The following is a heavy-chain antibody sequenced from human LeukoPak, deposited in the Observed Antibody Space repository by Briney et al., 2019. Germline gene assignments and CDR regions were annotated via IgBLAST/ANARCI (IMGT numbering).Heavy chain of an antibody. Sequence: GASVKVSCKASGYIFTNYHINWVRQATGQGLEWMGWMNPNTGSTGYAQKFQNRITLTRNTSINTAYMDLSSLESGDTAFYYCLRGGFPFGNLWGQGTLVTVSS. CDR1: GYIFTNYH. CDR2: MNPNTGST. CDR3: LRGGFPFGNL. V-gene: IGHV1-8*01. J-gene: IGHJ5*02. D-gene: IGHD3-10*01.